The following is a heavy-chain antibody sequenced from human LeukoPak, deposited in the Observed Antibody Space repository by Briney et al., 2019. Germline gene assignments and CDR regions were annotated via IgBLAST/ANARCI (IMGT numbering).Heavy chain of an antibody. V-gene: IGHV4-61*01. D-gene: IGHD6-13*01. CDR2: IYYSGST. Sequence: SETLSLTCTVSGYSISSGYYWSWIRQPPGKGLEWIGYIYYSGSTNYNPSLKSRVTISVDTSKNQFSLKLSSVTAADTAVYYCARTTEAHSWRTRYYDYYMDVWGKGTTVTVSS. J-gene: IGHJ6*03. CDR3: ARTTEAHSWRTRYYDYYMDV. CDR1: GYSISSGYY.